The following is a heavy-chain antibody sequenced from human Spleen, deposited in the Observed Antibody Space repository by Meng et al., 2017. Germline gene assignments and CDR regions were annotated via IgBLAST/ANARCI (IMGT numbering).Heavy chain of an antibody. CDR3: ARDHSVDYYDNSGYPQGIDS. CDR1: GYTFTDYF. J-gene: IGHJ4*02. V-gene: IGHV1-2*07. Sequence: ASVKVSCKTSGYTFTDYFMGWVRQAPGQGLEWVGWINPISGDTNYANKFQGRVTMTLDTSISTAYMDLSRLRPDDTAVYYCARDHSVDYYDNSGYPQGIDSWGQGTLVTVSS. CDR2: INPISGDT. D-gene: IGHD3-22*01.